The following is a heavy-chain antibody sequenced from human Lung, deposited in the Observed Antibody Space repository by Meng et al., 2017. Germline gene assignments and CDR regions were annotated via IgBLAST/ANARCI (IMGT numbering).Heavy chain of an antibody. CDR2: INHSGST. V-gene: IGHV4-34*01. CDR1: GGCSSGYY. Sequence: VRHPRGGAGALKTAEPLSRPCVVSGGCSSGYYWSWIRQPPGKGLEWIGEINHSGSTNYNPSLESRATISVDTSQNNLSLKLSSVTAADSAVYYCARGPTTMAHDFDYWGQGTLVTVSS. D-gene: IGHD4-11*01. CDR3: ARGPTTMAHDFDY. J-gene: IGHJ4*02.